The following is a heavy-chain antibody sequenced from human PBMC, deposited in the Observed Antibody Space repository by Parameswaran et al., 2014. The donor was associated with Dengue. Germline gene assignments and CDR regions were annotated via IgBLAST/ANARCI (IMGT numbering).Heavy chain of an antibody. Sequence: WIRQPQEGLEWLALIYWNDDKRYSPSLKSRLTITKDTSKNQVVLTMTNVDPVDTATFYCAHTEGYCSGANCYTVWFDPWGQGTLVTVSS. J-gene: IGHJ5*02. CDR3: AHTEGYCSGANCYTVWFDP. D-gene: IGHD2-2*02. V-gene: IGHV2-5*01. CDR2: IYWNDDK.